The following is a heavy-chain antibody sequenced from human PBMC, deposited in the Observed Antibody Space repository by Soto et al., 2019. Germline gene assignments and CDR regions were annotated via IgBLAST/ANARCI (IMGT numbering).Heavy chain of an antibody. D-gene: IGHD3-22*01. J-gene: IGHJ4*02. CDR2: ISGSGGST. V-gene: IGHV3-23*01. Sequence: GGSLSLSCAASGFTFSSYAMSWVRQAPGKGLEWVSAISGSGGSTYYADSVKGRLTISRDNSKNTLYLQMNSLRAEDTAVYYCAKARGMIVGPSYVYWGQGTLVTVSS. CDR3: AKARGMIVGPSYVY. CDR1: GFTFSSYA.